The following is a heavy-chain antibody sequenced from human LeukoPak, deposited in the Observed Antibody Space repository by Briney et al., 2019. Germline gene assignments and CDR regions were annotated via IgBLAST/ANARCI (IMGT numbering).Heavy chain of an antibody. CDR1: GYSISSGYY. Sequence: SETLSLTCTVSGYSISSGYYWGWIRQPPGKGLEWIGSIYHSGSTNYNPSLKSRVTMSVDTSKNQFSLKLSSVTAADAAVYYCARDRSMGAFDIWGQGTMVTVSS. V-gene: IGHV4-38-2*02. J-gene: IGHJ3*02. CDR3: ARDRSMGAFDI. CDR2: IYHSGST. D-gene: IGHD5-24*01.